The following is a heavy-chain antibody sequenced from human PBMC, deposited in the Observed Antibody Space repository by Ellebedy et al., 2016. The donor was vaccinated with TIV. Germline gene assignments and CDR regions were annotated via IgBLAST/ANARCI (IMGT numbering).Heavy chain of an antibody. D-gene: IGHD3-22*01. CDR2: ISSNGGST. CDR1: GFTFSSYA. V-gene: IGHV3-64D*06. Sequence: PGGSLRLSCSASGFTFSSYAMHWVRQAPGKGLEYVSAISSNGGSTYYADSVKGRFTISRDNSKNTLYLQMSSLRAEDTAVYYCVKTYYYDSSGYDYWGQGTLVTVSS. J-gene: IGHJ4*02. CDR3: VKTYYYDSSGYDY.